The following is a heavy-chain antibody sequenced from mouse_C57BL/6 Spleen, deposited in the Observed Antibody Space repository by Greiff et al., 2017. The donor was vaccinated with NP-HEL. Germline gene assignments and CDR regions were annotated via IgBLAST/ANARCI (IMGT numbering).Heavy chain of an antibody. CDR2: INPSSGYT. D-gene: IGHD1-1*01. J-gene: IGHJ3*01. Sequence: QVHVKQSGAELARPGASVKMSCKASGYTFTSYTMHWVKQRPGQGLEWIGYINPSSGYTKYNQKFKDKATLTADKSSSTAYMQLSSLTSEDSAVYYCAREGFITTVVEKFAYWGQGTLVTVSA. V-gene: IGHV1-4*01. CDR3: AREGFITTVVEKFAY. CDR1: GYTFTSYT.